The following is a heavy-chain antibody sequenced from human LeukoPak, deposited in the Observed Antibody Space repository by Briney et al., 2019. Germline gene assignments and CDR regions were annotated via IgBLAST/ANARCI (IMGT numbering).Heavy chain of an antibody. V-gene: IGHV5-51*01. CDR2: IYPGDSDT. J-gene: IGHJ5*02. D-gene: IGHD3-22*01. CDR1: GYSFTSYW. Sequence: GESLKISCKGSGYSFTSYWIGWVRQMPGKGLEWMGIIYPGDSDTRYSPSFQGQVTISADKSISTAYLQWSSLKASDTAMYYCARLTRRRQYYYDSSGYPLGRFDPWGQGTLVTVSS. CDR3: ARLTRRRQYYYDSSGYPLGRFDP.